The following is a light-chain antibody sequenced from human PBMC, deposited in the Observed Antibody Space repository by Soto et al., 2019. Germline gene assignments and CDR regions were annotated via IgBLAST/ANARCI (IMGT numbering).Light chain of an antibody. CDR2: AAS. J-gene: IGKJ5*01. V-gene: IGKV1-39*01. CDR1: QSISSY. CDR3: QQTYSSPIT. Sequence: QMNQSPSSISACVLHIIANTGRSSQSISSYLNWYHQKPGKAPKLLISAASILQSGVPSRFSGSGSGTDFTLTISNLQPEDFAGYYCQQTYSSPITFGQGKRRAIK.